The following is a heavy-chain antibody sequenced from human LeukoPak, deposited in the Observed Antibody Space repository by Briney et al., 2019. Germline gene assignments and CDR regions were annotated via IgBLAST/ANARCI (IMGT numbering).Heavy chain of an antibody. CDR2: IYYSGST. CDR3: ARYYGHFDY. J-gene: IGHJ4*02. CDR1: GGSISGYY. V-gene: IGHV4-59*06. D-gene: IGHD4-17*01. Sequence: PSETLSLTCTVSGGSISGYYWSWIRQPPGKGLEWIGYIYYSGSTYYNPSLKSRVTISVDTSKNQFSLKLSSVTAADTAVYYCARYYGHFDYWGQGTLVTVSS.